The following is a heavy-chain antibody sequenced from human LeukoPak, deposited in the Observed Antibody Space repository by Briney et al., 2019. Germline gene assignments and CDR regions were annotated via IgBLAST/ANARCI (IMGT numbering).Heavy chain of an antibody. CDR3: SRSHDLEWLKTWFDP. D-gene: IGHD3-3*01. CDR1: GESLRGYK. J-gene: IGHJ5*02. V-gene: IGHV4-34*01. Sequence: SETLSLTCAVSGESLRGYKWIWIRQPPGKGREWIGEINYRANTNYNPALTSRVTMSRDTSKNQFSLNLSSLTAADTAVYYCSRSHDLEWLKTWFDPWGQGTLVTVSS. CDR2: INYRANT.